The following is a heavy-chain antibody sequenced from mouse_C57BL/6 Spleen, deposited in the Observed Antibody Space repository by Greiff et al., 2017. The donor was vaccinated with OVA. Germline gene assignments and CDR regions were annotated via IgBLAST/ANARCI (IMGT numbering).Heavy chain of an antibody. J-gene: IGHJ1*03. V-gene: IGHV3-6*01. D-gene: IGHD1-1*01. Sequence: DVQLQESGPGLVKPSQSLSLTCSVTGYSITSGYYWNWIRQFPGNKLEWMGYISYDGSNNYNPSLKNRISITRDTSKNQFFLKLNSVTTEDTATYYCASPTTVGYFDVWGTGTTVTVSS. CDR2: ISYDGSN. CDR1: GYSITSGYY. CDR3: ASPTTVGYFDV.